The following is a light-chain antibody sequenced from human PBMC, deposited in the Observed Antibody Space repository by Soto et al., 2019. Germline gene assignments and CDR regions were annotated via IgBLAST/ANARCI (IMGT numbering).Light chain of an antibody. J-gene: IGKJ4*01. Sequence: EILITQSPATLSVYPGEGATHSCKASQNVYNNLAWYQQRPGQPPRLLIYDASTRATGISARFSGSGYGTEFTLTISSLQSEDFAVYFCQQCRNWPLTFGGGTKVDIK. CDR3: QQCRNWPLT. CDR2: DAS. V-gene: IGKV3-15*01. CDR1: QNVYNN.